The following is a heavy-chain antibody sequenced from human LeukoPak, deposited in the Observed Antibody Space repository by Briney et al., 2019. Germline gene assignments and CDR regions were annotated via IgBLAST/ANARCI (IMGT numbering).Heavy chain of an antibody. CDR2: ISAYNGNT. V-gene: IGHV1-18*01. Sequence: ASVKVSCKASGYTFTSYGISWVRQAPGQGLEWMGWISAYNGNTNYAQKLQGRVTMTTDTSTSTAYMEPRSLRSDDTAVYCCARLSRWDFWSGYPDYWGQGTLVTVSS. CDR1: GYTFTSYG. J-gene: IGHJ4*02. D-gene: IGHD3-3*01. CDR3: ARLSRWDFWSGYPDY.